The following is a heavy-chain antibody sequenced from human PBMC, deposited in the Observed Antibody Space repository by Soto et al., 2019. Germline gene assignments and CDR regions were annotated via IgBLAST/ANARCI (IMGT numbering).Heavy chain of an antibody. CDR2: IRDXDGNT. CDR1: GYAFTSCG. V-gene: IGHV1-18*01. D-gene: IGHD1-26*01. Sequence: AXXKVSCKASGYAFTSCGISWVRQAPGQGXEWMGWIRDXDGNTXYAQKLQGRVTXSADKSIXXAYLQWSSLKASDNAMYYCAKWPVGASRNWFDPWGKGTLVTVYS. CDR3: AKWPVGASRNWFDP. J-gene: IGHJ5*02.